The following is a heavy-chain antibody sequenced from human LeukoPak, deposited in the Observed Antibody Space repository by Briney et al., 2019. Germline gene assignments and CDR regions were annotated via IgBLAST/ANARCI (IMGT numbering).Heavy chain of an antibody. J-gene: IGHJ4*02. CDR3: ARAPGYYDSSGYSIFDY. V-gene: IGHV5-51*01. D-gene: IGHD3-22*01. CDR1: GYSFTNYW. Sequence: GESLKISCKGSGYSFTNYWIGWVRQMPGKGLEWMGIIYPGDSDTRYSPSFQGQVTISADKSISTAYLQWSSLKASDTAMYYCARAPGYYDSSGYSIFDYWGQGTLVTVSS. CDR2: IYPGDSDT.